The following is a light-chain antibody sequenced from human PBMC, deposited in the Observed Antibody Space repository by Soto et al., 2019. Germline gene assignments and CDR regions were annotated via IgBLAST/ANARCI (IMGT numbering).Light chain of an antibody. CDR2: DAS. CDR3: QQRSNWPPSIT. Sequence: EIVLTQYPATLSLSPGERATLSCRAIQSVSNNLAWYQQKPGQAPRLLIYDASNRATGIPARFSGSGSGTDFTLTISSLEPEDFAVYYCQQRSNWPPSITFGQGTRLEIK. V-gene: IGKV3-11*01. J-gene: IGKJ5*01. CDR1: QSVSNN.